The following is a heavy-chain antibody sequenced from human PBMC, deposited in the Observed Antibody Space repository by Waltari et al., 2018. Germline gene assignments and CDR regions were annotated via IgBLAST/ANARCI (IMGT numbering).Heavy chain of an antibody. D-gene: IGHD3-22*01. CDR2: IDPNSGDT. Sequence: QVQLVQSGAEVKKPGASVKVSCKASGSPFSGPPQTWVRQAPGQGLEWMGWIDPNSGDTNYAQKFQGRVTLTRDTSISTAYLELSRLRSDDTAIYYCARWTFYYESDWFDPWGQGTLVTVSS. CDR3: ARWTFYYESDWFDP. J-gene: IGHJ5*02. V-gene: IGHV1-2*02. CDR1: GSPFSGPP.